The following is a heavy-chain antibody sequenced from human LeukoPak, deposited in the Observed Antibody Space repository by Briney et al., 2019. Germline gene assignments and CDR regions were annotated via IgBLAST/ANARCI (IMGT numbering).Heavy chain of an antibody. Sequence: SGGSLRLSCAASGFTFSSYATHWVRQAPGKGLEWVAVISYDGSNKYYADSVKGRFTISRDNSKNTLYLQMNSLRAEDTAVYYCARDQETWGQGAFDIWGQGTMVTVSS. D-gene: IGHD3-16*01. V-gene: IGHV3-30-3*01. CDR3: ARDQETWGQGAFDI. CDR1: GFTFSSYA. J-gene: IGHJ3*02. CDR2: ISYDGSNK.